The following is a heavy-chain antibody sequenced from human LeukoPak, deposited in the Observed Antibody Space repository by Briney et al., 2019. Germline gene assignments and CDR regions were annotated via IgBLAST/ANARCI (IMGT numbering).Heavy chain of an antibody. J-gene: IGHJ4*02. CDR3: TRITIHGNSDY. V-gene: IGHV4-59*01. Sequence: SETLSLTCTVSGDSMSYYYWSWIRQTPGKGLEWLGYMYYTGRTKYNPSLKSRVTFSLDMSKNQFSLKLDSATAADTAMYYCTRITIHGNSDYWGQGTLVTVSS. CDR1: GDSMSYYY. CDR2: MYYTGRT. D-gene: IGHD5-24*01.